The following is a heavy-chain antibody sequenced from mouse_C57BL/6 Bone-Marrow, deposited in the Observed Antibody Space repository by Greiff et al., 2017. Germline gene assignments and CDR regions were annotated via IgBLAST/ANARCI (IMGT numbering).Heavy chain of an antibody. Sequence: EVQLQQSGPELVKPGASVKISCKASGYTFTDYYMNWVKQSHGKSLEWIGDINPNNGGTSYNQKFKGKATLTVDKSSSTAYMELRSLTSEDSAVYYCAREDYGSSPRFAYWGQGTLVTVSA. J-gene: IGHJ3*01. CDR2: INPNNGGT. D-gene: IGHD1-1*01. CDR1: GYTFTDYY. V-gene: IGHV1-26*01. CDR3: AREDYGSSPRFAY.